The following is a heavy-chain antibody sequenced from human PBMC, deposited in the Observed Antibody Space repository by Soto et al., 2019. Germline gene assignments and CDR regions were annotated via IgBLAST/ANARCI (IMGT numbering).Heavy chain of an antibody. V-gene: IGHV1-18*01. J-gene: IGHJ4*02. D-gene: IGHD2-15*01. CDR1: GYTFTSYG. CDR2: ISAYSGNT. CDR3: AKDHTVVTHVFDY. Sequence: ASVKVSCKASGYTFTSYGISWVRQANGQGLEWMGWISAYSGNTNYAQKLQGRVTMTTDTYKNTLYLQMNSLRAEDTAVYYCAKDHTVVTHVFDYWGQGTLVPVSS.